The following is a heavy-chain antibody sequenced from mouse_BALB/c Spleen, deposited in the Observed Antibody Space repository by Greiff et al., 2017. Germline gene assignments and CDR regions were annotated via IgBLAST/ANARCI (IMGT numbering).Heavy chain of an antibody. J-gene: IGHJ2*01. Sequence: QVQLQQSGAELVRPGASVTLSCKASGYTFTDYEMHWVKQTPVHGLEWIGAIDPETGGTAYNQKFKGKATLTADKSSSTAYMELRSLTSEDSAVYYCTRLYRYFDYWGQGTTLTVSS. CDR2: IDPETGGT. CDR3: TRLYRYFDY. D-gene: IGHD2-14*01. V-gene: IGHV1-15*01. CDR1: GYTFTDYE.